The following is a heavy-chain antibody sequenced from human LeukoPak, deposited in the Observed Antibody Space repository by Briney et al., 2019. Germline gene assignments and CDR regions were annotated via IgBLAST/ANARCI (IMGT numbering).Heavy chain of an antibody. D-gene: IGHD2-2*01. V-gene: IGHV1-2*02. CDR3: ARVQYQLLFEGNWFDP. Sequence: ASVKVSCKASGYTFSGYYIHWVRQAPGQGLEWMGWINPNSGDTHYAQKFQGRVTMTRDTSSSTAHMDLSSLISDGTAVYYCARVQYQLLFEGNWFDPWGQGTLVTASS. CDR1: GYTFSGYY. CDR2: INPNSGDT. J-gene: IGHJ5*02.